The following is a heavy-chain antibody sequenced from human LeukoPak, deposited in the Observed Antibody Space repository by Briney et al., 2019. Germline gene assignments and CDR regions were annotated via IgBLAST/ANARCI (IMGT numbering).Heavy chain of an antibody. CDR1: GFIFNNYA. D-gene: IGHD2-21*02. CDR2: LSDDGFKT. J-gene: IGHJ4*02. Sequence: GGSLRLSCAASGFIFNNYAMNWVRQAPGKGLEWVSGLSDDGFKTYYGDSVKGRFTISRDNPQSTMDLLMNSLRAEDTATYYCAIGCKGDCLSSGYEFWGQGILVTVSS. V-gene: IGHV3-23*01. CDR3: AIGCKGDCLSSGYEF.